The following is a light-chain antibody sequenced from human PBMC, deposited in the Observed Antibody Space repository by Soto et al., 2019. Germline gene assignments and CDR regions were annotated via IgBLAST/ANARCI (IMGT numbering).Light chain of an antibody. CDR1: SSDIGAGYD. CDR2: GNT. V-gene: IGLV1-40*01. Sequence: QAVATQPPSVSRAPGQSATISCTGSSSDIGAGYDGHRYQQLPGTAPKLLIYGNTNLPSGVPDRFSGSKSGTSASLGITGHQAEDEADYYCMSYDSSLSGAVFCGGTPLTVL. CDR3: MSYDSSLSGAV. J-gene: IGLJ2*01.